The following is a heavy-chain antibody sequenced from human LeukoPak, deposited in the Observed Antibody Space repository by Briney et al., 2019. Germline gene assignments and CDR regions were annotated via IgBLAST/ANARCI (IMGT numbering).Heavy chain of an antibody. Sequence: SVKVSCKASGYTFTGYYMHWVRQAPGQGLEWMGRIIPILGIANYAQKFQGGVTITADKSTSTAYMELSSLRSEDTAVYYCARVNGYSYGPYYFDYWGQGTLVTVSS. CDR3: ARVNGYSYGPYYFDY. CDR1: GYTFTGYY. CDR2: IIPILGIA. D-gene: IGHD5-18*01. V-gene: IGHV1-69*04. J-gene: IGHJ4*02.